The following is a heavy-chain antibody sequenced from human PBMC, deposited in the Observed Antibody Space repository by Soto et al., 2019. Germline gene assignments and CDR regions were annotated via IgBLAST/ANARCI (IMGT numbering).Heavy chain of an antibody. CDR2: INHSGST. CDR3: ERGRGEYYGSGSYYNWRQYYYYMDV. Sequence: QVQLQQWGAGLLKPSETLSLTCAVYGGSFSGYYWSWIRQPPGKGLEGSGEINHSGSTHYNPTLMRRLTIPVATSKNQFALKLSSMTAADTAEYSCERGRGEYYGSGSYYNWRQYYYYMDVWGKGTTVTVSS. D-gene: IGHD3-10*01. V-gene: IGHV4-34*01. CDR1: GGSFSGYY. J-gene: IGHJ6*03.